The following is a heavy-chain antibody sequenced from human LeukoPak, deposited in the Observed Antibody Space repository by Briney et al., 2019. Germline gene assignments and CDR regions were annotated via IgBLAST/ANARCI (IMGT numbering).Heavy chain of an antibody. J-gene: IGHJ5*02. CDR3: AKSGCSSTSCYSILSGWLDP. Sequence: SGGSLRLSCAASGFTFSNYALNWVRQAPGKGLEWVSGISNSGRTTYYADSVKGRFTISRDNSKNTLYLQMNSLRAEDTAVYYCAKSGCSSTSCYSILSGWLDPWGQGTLVTVSS. V-gene: IGHV3-23*01. D-gene: IGHD2-2*02. CDR2: ISNSGRTT. CDR1: GFTFSNYA.